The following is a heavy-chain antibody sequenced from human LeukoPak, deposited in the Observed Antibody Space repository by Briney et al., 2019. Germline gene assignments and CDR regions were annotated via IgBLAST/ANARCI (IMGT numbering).Heavy chain of an antibody. V-gene: IGHV3-30-3*01. CDR1: GFTFSSDA. CDR2: ISYDGSNK. J-gene: IGHJ4*02. CDR3: ARVSAAGDYFDY. Sequence: GGSLRLSCAASGFTFSSDAMHWVRQAPGKGLEWVAVISYDGSNKYYADSVKGRFTISRDNSKNTLYLQMNSLRAEDTAVYYCARVSAAGDYFDYWGQGTLVTVSS. D-gene: IGHD6-13*01.